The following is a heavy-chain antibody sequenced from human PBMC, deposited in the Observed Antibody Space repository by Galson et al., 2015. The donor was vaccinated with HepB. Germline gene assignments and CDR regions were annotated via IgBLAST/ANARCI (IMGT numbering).Heavy chain of an antibody. J-gene: IGHJ6*02. D-gene: IGHD3-10*01. CDR3: ARVTMVRGASHYYYGMDV. CDR2: IYSGGST. CDR1: GFTVSSNY. V-gene: IGHV3-53*01. Sequence: SLRLSCAASGFTVSSNYMSWVRQAPGKGLEWVSVIYSGGSTYYADSVKGRFTISRDNSKNTLYLQMNSLRAEDTAVYYCARVTMVRGASHYYYGMDVWGQGTTVTVSS.